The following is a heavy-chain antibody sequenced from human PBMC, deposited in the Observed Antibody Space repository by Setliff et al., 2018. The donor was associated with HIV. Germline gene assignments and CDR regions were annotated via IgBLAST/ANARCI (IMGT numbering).Heavy chain of an antibody. CDR3: ARVASYDFWSGYLHYFDY. D-gene: IGHD3-3*01. CDR2: INRGGST. J-gene: IGHJ4*02. V-gene: IGHV4-34*01. Sequence: PSETLSLTCAVYGGSFSGYYWSWIRQPPGKGLEWIGEINRGGSTDSNPSLKSRVTISVDTSKNQFSLNLTSVTAADTAVYYCARVASYDFWSGYLHYFDYWGQGTPVTVSS. CDR1: GGSFSGYY.